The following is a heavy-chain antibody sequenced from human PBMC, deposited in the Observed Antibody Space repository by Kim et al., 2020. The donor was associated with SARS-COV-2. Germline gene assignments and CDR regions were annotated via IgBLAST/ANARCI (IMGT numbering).Heavy chain of an antibody. CDR3: ARAHEYYYGSGSYMSTYYFDY. Sequence: SVKVSCKASGGTFSSYAISWVRQAPGQGLEWMGGIIPIFGTANYAQKFQGRVTITADESTSTAYMELSSLRSEDTAVYYCARAHEYYYGSGSYMSTYYFDYWGQGTLVTVSS. CDR2: IIPIFGTA. CDR1: GGTFSSYA. V-gene: IGHV1-69*13. J-gene: IGHJ4*02. D-gene: IGHD3-10*01.